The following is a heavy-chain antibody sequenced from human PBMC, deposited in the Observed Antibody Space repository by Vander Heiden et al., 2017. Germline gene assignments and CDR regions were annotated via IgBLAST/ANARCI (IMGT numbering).Heavy chain of an antibody. Sequence: QVQLVQSGAEVKKPGSSVKVSCKASGGHFSSYAISWVGQAPGQGLGWMGGIIPIVGTASYAQKVQGRVTITADESTSTAYMKLSRLRSEDTAVYYCAREDYYGSGSSSYGMDVWGQGTTVTVSS. CDR3: AREDYYGSGSSSYGMDV. J-gene: IGHJ6*02. CDR1: GGHFSSYA. CDR2: IIPIVGTA. V-gene: IGHV1-69*01. D-gene: IGHD3-10*01.